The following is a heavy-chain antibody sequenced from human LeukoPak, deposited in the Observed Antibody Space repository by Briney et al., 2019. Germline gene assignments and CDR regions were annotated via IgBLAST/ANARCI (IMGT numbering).Heavy chain of an antibody. D-gene: IGHD3-10*01. V-gene: IGHV3-30*18. CDR2: ISYDGSNK. CDR1: GFTFSSYG. Sequence: GGSLRLSCAASGFTFSSYGMHWVRQAPGKGLEWVAVISYDGSNKYYADSVKGRFTISRDNSKNTLYLQMNSLRAEDTAVYYCAKEGRDIPHDHWGQGTLVTVSS. J-gene: IGHJ4*02. CDR3: AKEGRDIPHDH.